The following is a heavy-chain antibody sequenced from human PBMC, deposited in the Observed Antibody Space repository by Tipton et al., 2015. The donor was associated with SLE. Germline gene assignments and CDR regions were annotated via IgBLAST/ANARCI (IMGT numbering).Heavy chain of an antibody. CDR3: ARLVVVVAAPGHFDY. CDR1: GGSISGGSYY. J-gene: IGHJ4*02. V-gene: IGHV4-61*02. D-gene: IGHD2-15*01. CDR2: IYYSGST. Sequence: TLSLTCTVSGGSISGGSYYWSWIRQPAGKGLEWIGRIYYSGSTNYNPSLKSRVTMSVDTSKRQFSLKLSSVPAADTAVYYCARLVVVVAAPGHFDYWGQGALVTVSS.